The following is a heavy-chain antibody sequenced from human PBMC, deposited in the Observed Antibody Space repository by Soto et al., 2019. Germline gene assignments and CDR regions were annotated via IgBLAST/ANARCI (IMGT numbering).Heavy chain of an antibody. Sequence: EVQLMESGGGLVQPGGSLRLSCVVSGITFNTYAMTWVRQAPGKGLEWVSSISDSGHATYYTDSVKGRFTISRDNSKNTLYLRLNSLSADDTAIYYCATRYYNVWSRYLPWDQGTLVSVYS. CDR2: ISDSGHAT. D-gene: IGHD3-3*01. CDR3: ATRYYNVWSRYLP. J-gene: IGHJ1*01. V-gene: IGHV3-23*01. CDR1: GITFNTYA.